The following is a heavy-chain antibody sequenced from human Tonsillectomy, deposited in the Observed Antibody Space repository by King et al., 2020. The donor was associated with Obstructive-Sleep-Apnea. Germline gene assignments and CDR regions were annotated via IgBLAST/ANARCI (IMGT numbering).Heavy chain of an antibody. V-gene: IGHV1-3*01. J-gene: IGHJ4*02. CDR2: INAGHGNT. CDR1: GYTFTSYD. D-gene: IGHD3-9*01. CDR3: ARDYDILTAYGPADY. Sequence: VQLVQSGAEVKKPGASVKGSCKASGYTFTSYDMHWVRQAPGQRLEWMGWINAGHGNTEYSHKFQGSVTITGDTSASTAYMELSSLRAEDTAVYYCARDYDILTAYGPADYWGQGTLVTVSS.